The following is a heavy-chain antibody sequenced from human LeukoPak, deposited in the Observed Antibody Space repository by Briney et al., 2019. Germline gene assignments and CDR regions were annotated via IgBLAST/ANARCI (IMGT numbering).Heavy chain of an antibody. Sequence: PGGSLRLSCAASGFTFSSYAMHWVRQASGKGLEWVAVISYDGSNKYYADSVKGRFTISGDNSKNTLYLQMNSLRAEDTAVYYCARDQVRYFDWLAQYYYYGMDVWGQGTTVTVSS. J-gene: IGHJ6*02. CDR3: ARDQVRYFDWLAQYYYYGMDV. D-gene: IGHD3-9*01. CDR2: ISYDGSNK. V-gene: IGHV3-30*04. CDR1: GFTFSSYA.